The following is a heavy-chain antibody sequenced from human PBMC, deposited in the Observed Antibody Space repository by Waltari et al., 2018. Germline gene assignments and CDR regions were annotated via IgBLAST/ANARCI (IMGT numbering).Heavy chain of an antibody. Sequence: QVQLVQSGAEVKKPGSSVKVSCKASGGTFSSYAISWVRQAPGQGHEWMGGIIPIFGTANYAQKFQGRVTITADESTSTAYMELSSLRSEDTAVYYCARESPGYYYDSSAPSGAFDIWGQGTMVTVSS. J-gene: IGHJ3*02. CDR2: IIPIFGTA. CDR1: GGTFSSYA. D-gene: IGHD3-22*01. V-gene: IGHV1-69*01. CDR3: ARESPGYYYDSSAPSGAFDI.